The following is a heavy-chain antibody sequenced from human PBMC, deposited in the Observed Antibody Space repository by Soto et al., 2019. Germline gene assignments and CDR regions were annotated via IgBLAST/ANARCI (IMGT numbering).Heavy chain of an antibody. CDR2: LSSGVAT. D-gene: IGHD6-6*01. V-gene: IGHV3-53*01. CDR1: GFSVSSFY. J-gene: IGHJ4*02. Sequence: LRLSCSASGFSVSSFYMSWVRQAPGKGPVWVSGLSSGVATSYADSAKGRFTISRDRSKNTLSLQMNSLRVEDTAIYYCARAGYSSSLAYWGQGTLVTVSS. CDR3: ARAGYSSSLAY.